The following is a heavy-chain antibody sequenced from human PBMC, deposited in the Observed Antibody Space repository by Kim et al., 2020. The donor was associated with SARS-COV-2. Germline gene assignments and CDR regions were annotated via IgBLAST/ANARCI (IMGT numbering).Heavy chain of an antibody. V-gene: IGHV3-23*01. CDR3: AKDLSGCYSCFDH. CDR1: GFAFRGYA. Sequence: GGSLRLSCVASGFAFRGYAMSWVRQAPGKGLEWVSSTRGSSGSTYYADSVKGRFTISRDNSKNTLYLEMNSLRAEDTAVYFCAKDLSGCYSCFDHWGRGT. CDR2: TRGSSGST. J-gene: IGHJ4*02. D-gene: IGHD3-3*01.